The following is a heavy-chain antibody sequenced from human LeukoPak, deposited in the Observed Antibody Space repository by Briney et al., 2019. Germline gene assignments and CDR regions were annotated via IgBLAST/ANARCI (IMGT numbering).Heavy chain of an antibody. V-gene: IGHV3-7*03. CDR1: GFTFSSYW. Sequence: GGSLRLSCAASGFTFSSYWMSWVRQAPGKGLEGVANIKQDGSEKYYVDSVKGRFTIYRDNAKNSLYLQMNSLRSDDTAVYYCARDGGSYYSLLTYYYYYMDVWGKGTTVTISS. CDR3: ARDGGSYYSLLTYYYYYMDV. J-gene: IGHJ6*03. D-gene: IGHD1-26*01. CDR2: IKQDGSEK.